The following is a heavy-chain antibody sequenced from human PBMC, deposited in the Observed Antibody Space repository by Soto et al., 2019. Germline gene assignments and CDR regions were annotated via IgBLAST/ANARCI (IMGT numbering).Heavy chain of an antibody. Sequence: SETLSLTCTVSGGSISSGGYYWSWIRQHPGKGLELIGYIFYSGSTYYNPSLKSRVSILVDTSKNQFSLKLSFVTAADTAVYYCASYGDYFDYWGQGTLVTVSS. D-gene: IGHD4-17*01. CDR2: IFYSGST. V-gene: IGHV4-31*03. J-gene: IGHJ4*02. CDR3: ASYGDYFDY. CDR1: GGSISSGGYY.